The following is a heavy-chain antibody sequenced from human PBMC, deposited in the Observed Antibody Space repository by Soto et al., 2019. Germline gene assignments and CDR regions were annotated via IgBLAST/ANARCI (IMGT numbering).Heavy chain of an antibody. D-gene: IGHD1-26*01. V-gene: IGHV4-59*13. CDR3: ARGSGNYYYYGLDV. CDR2: VYYRGST. J-gene: IGHJ6*02. Sequence: QVQLQESGPGLVKTSEPLSLLCTASGASISSYYWSWIRQRPGKGLEWIGYVYYRGSTNYNPSLKNRGTISVDTSKKHFSLQLSSVSAADTAVYYCARGSGNYYYYGLDVWGQGTTVTVSS. CDR1: GASISSYY.